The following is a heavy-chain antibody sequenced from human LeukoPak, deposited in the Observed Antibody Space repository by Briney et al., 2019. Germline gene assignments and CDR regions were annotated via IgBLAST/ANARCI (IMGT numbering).Heavy chain of an antibody. CDR1: GFTFSNSA. CDR2: ISTNGDRT. D-gene: IGHD6-19*01. CDR3: ARGVAISSSGWYDTFDY. V-gene: IGHV3-64*02. Sequence: GGSLRLSCAASGFTFSNSAMYWVRQALGTGLELVSVISTNGDRTYYADSVKGRFTISRDNSKNTLYLQMGSLRADDMAVYYCARGVAISSSGWYDTFDYWGQGALVTVSS. J-gene: IGHJ4*02.